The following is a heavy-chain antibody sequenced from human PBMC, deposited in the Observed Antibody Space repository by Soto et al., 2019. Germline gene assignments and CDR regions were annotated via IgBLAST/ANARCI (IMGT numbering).Heavy chain of an antibody. CDR2: ISWNSGSI. D-gene: IGHD5-18*01. CDR1: GFTFDDYA. Sequence: EVQLVESGGGLVQPGRSLRLSCAASGFTFDDYAMHWVRQAPGKGLEWVSGISWNSGSIGYADSVKGRFTISRDNAKNSLHLQMNSLRAEDTALYYCAKDAPGGYNLGYYYYMDVWGKGTTVTVSS. CDR3: AKDAPGGYNLGYYYYMDV. J-gene: IGHJ6*03. V-gene: IGHV3-9*01.